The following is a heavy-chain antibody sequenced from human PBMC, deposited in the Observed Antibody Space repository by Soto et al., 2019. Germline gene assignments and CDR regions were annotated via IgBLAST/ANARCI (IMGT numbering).Heavy chain of an antibody. CDR3: ARGQETAKGAY. D-gene: IGHD5-18*01. CDR1: GGSLSGYY. V-gene: IGHV4-34*01. CDR2: IHPSGSI. Sequence: PSETLSLTFAVYGGSLSGYYSNWIRQPPGKGLEWIGEIHPSGSINYNPSFESRVTMSLDTSKKQYSLKLTSLTAADKAVYYCARGQETAKGAYWGQGTLVTVPQ. J-gene: IGHJ4*02.